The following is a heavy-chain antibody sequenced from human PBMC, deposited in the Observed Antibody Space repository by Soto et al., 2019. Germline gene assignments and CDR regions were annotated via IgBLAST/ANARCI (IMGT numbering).Heavy chain of an antibody. V-gene: IGHV3-11*01. J-gene: IGHJ6*02. CDR2: ISSSGTTI. CDR3: ARAAYDTSGFYPYYSNYYGLDV. Sequence: GGSLRLSCAASGFTFSDYYMSWIRQAPGKGLEWVSYISSSGTTIYYADSVKGRFTISRDNAKNSLFLQMSSLRAEDTALYYCARAAYDTSGFYPYYSNYYGLDVWGQGTTVTVSS. CDR1: GFTFSDYY. D-gene: IGHD3-22*01.